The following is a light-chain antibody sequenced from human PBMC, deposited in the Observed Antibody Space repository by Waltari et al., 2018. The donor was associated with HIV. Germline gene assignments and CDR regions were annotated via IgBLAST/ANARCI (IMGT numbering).Light chain of an antibody. CDR1: QSVSRN. Sequence: EIVMTQSPATLSVSPGDGATLSCRASQSVSRNFAWYQQKPGQAPRLLIYGASTRATGNPGRFSGSGSGTEFTLTISSLQSEDFAVYYCQQYNKWPFTFGQGTKLEI. CDR2: GAS. CDR3: QQYNKWPFT. V-gene: IGKV3-15*01. J-gene: IGKJ2*01.